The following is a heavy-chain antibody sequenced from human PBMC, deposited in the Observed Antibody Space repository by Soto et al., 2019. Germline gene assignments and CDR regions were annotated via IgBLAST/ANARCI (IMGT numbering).Heavy chain of an antibody. D-gene: IGHD6-13*01. CDR1: GYTFTGYY. Sequence: GASVKVSCKASGYTFTGYYMHWVRQAPGQGLEWMGWINPNSGGTNYAQKFQGWVTMTRDTSISTAYMELSRLRSDDTAVYYCARDRGSIAAAGYDFDYWGQGTLVTVSS. CDR3: ARDRGSIAAAGYDFDY. J-gene: IGHJ4*02. CDR2: INPNSGGT. V-gene: IGHV1-2*04.